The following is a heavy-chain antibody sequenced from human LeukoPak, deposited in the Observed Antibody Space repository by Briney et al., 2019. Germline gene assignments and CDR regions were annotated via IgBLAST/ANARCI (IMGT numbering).Heavy chain of an antibody. CDR1: GFTFSGHW. CDR3: AKDNMAMAYEGYY. Sequence: PGGSLRLSCAASGFTFSGHWMHWVRQAPGKGLVWVSRINSDGRSTTYADSVKGRFTISRDNAKNTLYLQMNSLRAEDTAVYYCAKDNMAMAYEGYYWGQGTLVTVSS. J-gene: IGHJ4*02. D-gene: IGHD5-18*01. CDR2: INSDGRST. V-gene: IGHV3-74*01.